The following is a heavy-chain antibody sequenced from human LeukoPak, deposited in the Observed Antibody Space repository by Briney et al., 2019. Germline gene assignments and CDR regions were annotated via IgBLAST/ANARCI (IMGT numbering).Heavy chain of an antibody. Sequence: GGSLRLSCAASGFTFSSYWMHWVRQAPGKGLVWVSRINTDGSSTSYADSVKGRFTISRDNAKNTLYLQMNSLRAEDTAVYYCHGSSSEVLGWYFDLWGRGTLVTVSS. D-gene: IGHD6-6*01. V-gene: IGHV3-74*01. CDR3: HGSSSEVLGWYFDL. CDR2: INTDGSST. J-gene: IGHJ2*01. CDR1: GFTFSSYW.